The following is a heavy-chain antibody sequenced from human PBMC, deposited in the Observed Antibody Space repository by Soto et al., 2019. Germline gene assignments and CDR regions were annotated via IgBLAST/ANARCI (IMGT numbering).Heavy chain of an antibody. CDR1: GGSFSGYY. CDR2: INHSGST. Sequence: SETLSLTCAVYGGSFSGYYWSWIRQPPGKGLEWIGEINHSGSTNYNPSLKSRVTISVDTSKNQFSLKLSSVTAADTAVYYCARGAPYYYDSGGYIGYWGQGTRVTVSS. D-gene: IGHD3-22*01. CDR3: ARGAPYYYDSGGYIGY. V-gene: IGHV4-34*01. J-gene: IGHJ4*02.